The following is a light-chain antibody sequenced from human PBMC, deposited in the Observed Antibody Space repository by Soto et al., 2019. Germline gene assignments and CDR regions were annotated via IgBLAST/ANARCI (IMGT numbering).Light chain of an antibody. V-gene: IGKV1-5*01. CDR1: QSISSW. CDR2: DAS. CDR3: QQDNSYYT. Sequence: DIQMTQSPSTLSASVGDRVTITCRASQSISSWLAWYQQKPGKAPKLLIYDASSLESGAPSRFSGSGSGTEFSLTFSRLQPDDFATYYCQQDNSYYTFSQGTKLEIK. J-gene: IGKJ2*01.